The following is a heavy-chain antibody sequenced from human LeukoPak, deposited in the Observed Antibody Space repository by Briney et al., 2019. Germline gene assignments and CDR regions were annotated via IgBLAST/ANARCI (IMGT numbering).Heavy chain of an antibody. Sequence: SETLSLTCAVSGYSISSCYYWGWIRQPPGKGLEWIGSIYHSGSTYYNPSLKSRATISVDTSKNQFSLKLSSVTAADTAVYYCASMSWDSSGRFDPWGQGTLVTVSS. V-gene: IGHV4-38-2*01. CDR3: ASMSWDSSGRFDP. D-gene: IGHD6-19*01. J-gene: IGHJ5*02. CDR2: IYHSGST. CDR1: GYSISSCYY.